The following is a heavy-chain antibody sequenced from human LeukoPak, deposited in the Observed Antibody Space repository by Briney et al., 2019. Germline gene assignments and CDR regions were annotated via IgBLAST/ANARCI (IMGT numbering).Heavy chain of an antibody. D-gene: IGHD6-19*01. Sequence: GGSLRLSCAASGFTFSSYWMSWVRQAPGKGLEWVANIKQDGSEKYYVDSVKGRFTISRDNAKNSLYLQMNSLRAEDTAVYYCARDSSGWYVRYYYYYMDVWGKGTTVTISS. CDR3: ARDSSGWYVRYYYYYMDV. CDR1: GFTFSSYW. CDR2: IKQDGSEK. J-gene: IGHJ6*03. V-gene: IGHV3-7*01.